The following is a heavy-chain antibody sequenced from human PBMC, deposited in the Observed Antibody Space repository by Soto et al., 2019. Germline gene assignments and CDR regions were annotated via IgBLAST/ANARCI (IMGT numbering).Heavy chain of an antibody. D-gene: IGHD6-13*01. CDR3: ARAVAGTPSSFDY. J-gene: IGHJ4*02. CDR2: INAGNGNT. V-gene: IGHV1-3*01. Sequence: GASVQVSCKASGYTFSNYGIHWVRQAPGQRLEWMGWINAGNGNTKYSQKIQGRVTITRDTSASTAYMDLSSLSSEDAAVYYCARAVAGTPSSFDYWGQGTLVTVSS. CDR1: GYTFSNYG.